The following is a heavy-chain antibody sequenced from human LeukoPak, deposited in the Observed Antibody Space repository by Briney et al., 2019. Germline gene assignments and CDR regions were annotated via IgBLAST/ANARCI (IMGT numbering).Heavy chain of an antibody. V-gene: IGHV3-23*01. D-gene: IGHD3-22*01. CDR3: AKDRARYYDSSGYYWGYYFDS. J-gene: IGHJ4*02. Sequence: GGSLRLSCAASGFTFSTYAVNWVRQAPGKGLEWVSTISGSGGSTYYADSEKGRFTISRDNSKNTLYLQMSSLRAEDTAVYYCAKDRARYYDSSGYYWGYYFDSWGQGILVTVST. CDR1: GFTFSTYA. CDR2: ISGSGGST.